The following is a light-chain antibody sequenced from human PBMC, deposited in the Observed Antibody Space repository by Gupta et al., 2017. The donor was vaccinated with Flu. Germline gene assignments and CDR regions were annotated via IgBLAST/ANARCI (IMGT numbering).Light chain of an antibody. Sequence: QTVVTQEPSFSVSPGGTVTLTCGLGSGSVSTANYPSWYQQTPGQPPRARRYNTNVRSSGVPERGSGSILGNKDALTITGAQADDESDEDCVLFMSGDMGVFGGGTKLT. J-gene: IGLJ2*01. V-gene: IGLV8-61*01. CDR3: VLFMSGDMGV. CDR2: NTN. CDR1: SGSVSTANY.